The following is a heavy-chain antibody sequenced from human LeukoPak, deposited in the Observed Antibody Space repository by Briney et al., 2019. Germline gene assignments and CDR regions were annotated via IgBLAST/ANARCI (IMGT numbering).Heavy chain of an antibody. J-gene: IGHJ4*02. Sequence: GGSLRLPCAASGFTFSSYAMSWVRQAPGKGLEWVSAISGSGGSTYYADSVKGRFTISRDNSKNTLYLQMNSLRAEDTAVYYCAKDYDYGDLYADYWGQGTLVTVSS. CDR3: AKDYDYGDLYADY. CDR2: ISGSGGST. V-gene: IGHV3-23*01. CDR1: GFTFSSYA. D-gene: IGHD4-17*01.